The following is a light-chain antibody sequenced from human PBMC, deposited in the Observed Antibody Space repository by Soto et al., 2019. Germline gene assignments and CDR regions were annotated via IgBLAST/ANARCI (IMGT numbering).Light chain of an antibody. J-gene: IGKJ1*01. CDR1: QSISSY. V-gene: IGKV1-39*01. CDR2: ASS. CDR3: QQSYSTPRT. Sequence: DIQMTQSPSSLSASVGDRVTITCRASQSISSYLNWYQQKPGKAPKLLIYASSNLQSGVPSRFSVSASGTDFTLTISSLQPEDFATYYCQQSYSTPRTFGQGTKVEIK.